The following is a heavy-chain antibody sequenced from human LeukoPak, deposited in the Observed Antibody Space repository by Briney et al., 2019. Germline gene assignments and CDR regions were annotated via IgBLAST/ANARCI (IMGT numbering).Heavy chain of an antibody. Sequence: PSETLSLTCTVSGGSISSYYWSWIRQPPGKGLKWIGYIYYSGSTNYNPSLKSRVTISVDTSKNQFSLKLSSVTAADTAVYYCARDIAALRMNWFDPWGQGTLVTVSS. D-gene: IGHD6-13*01. CDR3: ARDIAALRMNWFDP. CDR1: GGSISSYY. J-gene: IGHJ5*02. V-gene: IGHV4-59*12. CDR2: IYYSGST.